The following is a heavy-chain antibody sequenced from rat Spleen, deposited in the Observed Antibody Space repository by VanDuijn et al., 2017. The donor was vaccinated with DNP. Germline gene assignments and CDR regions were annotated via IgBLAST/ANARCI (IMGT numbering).Heavy chain of an antibody. Sequence: EVKLVESGGGLVQPGRSLKLSCAASGFNFNDYWMGWVRQAPGKGLEWIGQINKDSSTINYNPSLKEKITISRDNAQNTLYLQMNKLGSEDTAIYYCAKGPNYGGWSDYFDYWGQGVMVTVSS. D-gene: IGHD1-11*01. V-gene: IGHV4-2*01. J-gene: IGHJ2*01. CDR3: AKGPNYGGWSDYFDY. CDR2: INKDSSTI. CDR1: GFNFNDYW.